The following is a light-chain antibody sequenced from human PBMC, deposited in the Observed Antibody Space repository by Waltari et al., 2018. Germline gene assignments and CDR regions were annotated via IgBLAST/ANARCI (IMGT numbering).Light chain of an antibody. V-gene: IGKV1-33*01. Sequence: DIQMTQSPSSLSASVGDRVTITCQASQDISNHLNWYQQKPGKAPNLVIYDASNLETGVTSRFSGSGSGTDFTFTIASLQPEDIATYHCQQYDNPPYTFGQGTKLEI. J-gene: IGKJ2*01. CDR2: DAS. CDR1: QDISNH. CDR3: QQYDNPPYT.